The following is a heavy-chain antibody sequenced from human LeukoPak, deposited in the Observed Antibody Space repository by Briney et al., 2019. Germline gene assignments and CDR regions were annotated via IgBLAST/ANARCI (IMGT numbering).Heavy chain of an antibody. Sequence: GGSLRLSCVVPGFSFSNYWMNWVRQAPGKGLEGVGNIKQDGSEIQYVDFVKGRFTISRDNAKSSLYLQMNSLRVEDTAVYYCAGGSGYLIDFWGQGTLVTVSS. D-gene: IGHD3-22*01. CDR3: AGGSGYLIDF. CDR1: GFSFSNYW. CDR2: IKQDGSEI. J-gene: IGHJ4*02. V-gene: IGHV3-7*01.